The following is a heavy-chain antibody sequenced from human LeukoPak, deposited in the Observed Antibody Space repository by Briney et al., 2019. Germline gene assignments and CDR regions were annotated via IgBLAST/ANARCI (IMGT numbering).Heavy chain of an antibody. CDR3: ARVGAAAGTLYFDY. Sequence: SSETLSLTCTVYGGSISSYYWSWIRQPPGKGLEWIGYIYYSGSTNYNPSLKSRATISVDTSKNQFSLKLSSVTAADTAVYYCARVGAAAGTLYFDYWGQGALVTVSS. D-gene: IGHD6-13*01. J-gene: IGHJ4*02. CDR2: IYYSGST. V-gene: IGHV4-59*01. CDR1: GGSISSYY.